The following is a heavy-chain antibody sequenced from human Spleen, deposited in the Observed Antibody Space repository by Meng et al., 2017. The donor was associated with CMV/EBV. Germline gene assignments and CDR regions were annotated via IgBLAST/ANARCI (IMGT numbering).Heavy chain of an antibody. J-gene: IGHJ4*02. CDR1: GGSISSSNW. CDR3: ARGRQQLGRYFDY. V-gene: IGHV4-4*02. Sequence: SAPGRLVSTGPLSLPCPFSGGSISSSNWWRWVRQPPGKGLEGIGEINHSGSTNYNPSLKSRGTISVDTSKNQFSLKLSSVTAADTAVYYCARGRQQLGRYFDYWGQGTLVTVSS. D-gene: IGHD6-13*01. CDR2: INHSGST.